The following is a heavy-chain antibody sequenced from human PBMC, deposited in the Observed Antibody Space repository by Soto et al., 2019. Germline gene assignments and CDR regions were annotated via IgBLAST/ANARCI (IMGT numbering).Heavy chain of an antibody. CDR2: INPNSGGT. CDR1: GYTFTGYY. Sequence: QVQLVQSGAEVKKPGASVKVSCKASGYTFTGYYMHWVRQAPGQGLEWMGWINPNSGGTNYSQKFQGWVTMTRDTSTSTAYMELSRLRSDDPAVYYSAILGGARGYCSGASCPFDYWGQGTLVTVSS. CDR3: AILGGARGYCSGASCPFDY. J-gene: IGHJ4*02. V-gene: IGHV1-2*04. D-gene: IGHD2-15*01.